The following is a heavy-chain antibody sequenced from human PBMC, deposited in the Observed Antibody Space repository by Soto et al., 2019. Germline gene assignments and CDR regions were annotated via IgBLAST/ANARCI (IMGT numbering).Heavy chain of an antibody. V-gene: IGHV1-69*01. J-gene: IGHJ4*02. CDR3: ARANAPKTHYDFWSGYYLPDY. CDR2: VIPIFGTA. D-gene: IGHD3-3*01. CDR1: GGTFSSYA. Sequence: QVQLVQSGAEVKKPGSSVKVSCKASGGTFSSYAISWVRQAPGQGLEWMGGVIPIFGTANYAQKFQRRVTITAEESTSTAYMELSSLRSEDTAVYYCARANAPKTHYDFWSGYYLPDYWGQGTLVTVSS.